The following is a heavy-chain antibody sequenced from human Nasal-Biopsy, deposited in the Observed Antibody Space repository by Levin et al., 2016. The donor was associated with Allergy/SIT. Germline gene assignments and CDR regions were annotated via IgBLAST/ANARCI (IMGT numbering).Heavy chain of an antibody. CDR1: GFNFNDYA. J-gene: IGHJ4*02. Sequence: GGSLRLSCVASGFNFNDYAMHWVREVSGKGLEWVSDISRNSRGIGYADSVKGRFTISRDNAKNSLFLQMDNLRAEDTAFYYCARSPLFENLLIPPAYFDHWGQGTLVTVSS. D-gene: IGHD3-10*02. CDR3: ARSPLFENLLIPPAYFDH. CDR2: ISRNSRGI. V-gene: IGHV3-9*01.